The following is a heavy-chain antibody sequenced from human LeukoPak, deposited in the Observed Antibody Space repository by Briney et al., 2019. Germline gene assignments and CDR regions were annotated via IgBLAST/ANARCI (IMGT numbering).Heavy chain of an antibody. CDR2: IYSVAST. D-gene: IGHD3-10*01. V-gene: IGHV3-53*01. CDR3: TRPHSRGREILN. Sequence: GGSLRLSCAASGFGVTNNYMSCVRQAPGKGLEFVSLIYSVASTYYADSVKGRFTISRDDSKNTVCLQMNSLGPEDTAIYFCTRPHSRGREILNWGQGALVTVSS. J-gene: IGHJ1*01. CDR1: GFGVTNNY.